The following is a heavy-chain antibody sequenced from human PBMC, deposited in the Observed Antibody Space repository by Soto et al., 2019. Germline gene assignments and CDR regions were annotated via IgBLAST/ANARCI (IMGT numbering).Heavy chain of an antibody. V-gene: IGHV3-74*01. Sequence: EVQLVESGGGLVQPGGSLRLSCAASGFTFSSYWMHWVRQAPGKGLVWVSRINSDGSSTSYADSVKGRFTISRDNAKNTLYLEMNSLRAEATAVYYCARDPLADNWFDPWGQGTLVTVSS. CDR1: GFTFSSYW. CDR3: ARDPLADNWFDP. D-gene: IGHD6-19*01. J-gene: IGHJ5*02. CDR2: INSDGSST.